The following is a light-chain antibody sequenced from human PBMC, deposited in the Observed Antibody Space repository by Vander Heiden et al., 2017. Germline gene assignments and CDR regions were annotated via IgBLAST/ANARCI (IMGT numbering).Light chain of an antibody. CDR3: QQYDSYPLS. J-gene: IGKJ2*03. V-gene: IGKV1-5*03. CDR2: HAS. Sequence: IQMTQSPSTLSASVGDRVTITFRASQTISNWLAWYQQKPPNAPNLLIFHASTIETAVPLRFSGSGSSTEFTLTISSLLPDDFAAYYCQQYDSYPLSFGQGTKLEI. CDR1: QTISNW.